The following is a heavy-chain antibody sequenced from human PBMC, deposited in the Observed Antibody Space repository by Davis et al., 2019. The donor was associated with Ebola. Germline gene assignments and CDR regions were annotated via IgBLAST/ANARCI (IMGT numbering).Heavy chain of an antibody. Sequence: ASVKVSCKASGYTFTSYYMHWVRQAPGQGLEWMGIINPSGGSTSYAQKFQGRVTITEDESTSTAYMELSSLRSEDTAVYYCARGGYSYGIHYYYYYGMDVWGQGTTVTVSS. CDR3: ARGGYSYGIHYYYYYGMDV. CDR1: GYTFTSYY. CDR2: INPSGGST. J-gene: IGHJ6*02. D-gene: IGHD5-18*01. V-gene: IGHV1-46*01.